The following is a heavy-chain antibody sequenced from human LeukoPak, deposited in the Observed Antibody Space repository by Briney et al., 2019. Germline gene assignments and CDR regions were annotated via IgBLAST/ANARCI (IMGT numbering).Heavy chain of an antibody. CDR3: ARDRDYYDSSGYYLGDHDAFGI. Sequence: ASVQVSCQASGYTFTSYAMNWVRQAPGQGLEWMGWINTNTGNPTYAQGFTGRFVFSLDTSVSTAYLQISSLKAEDTAVYYCARDRDYYDSSGYYLGDHDAFGIWGQGTMVTVSS. CDR1: GYTFTSYA. J-gene: IGHJ3*02. V-gene: IGHV7-4-1*02. CDR2: INTNTGNP. D-gene: IGHD3-22*01.